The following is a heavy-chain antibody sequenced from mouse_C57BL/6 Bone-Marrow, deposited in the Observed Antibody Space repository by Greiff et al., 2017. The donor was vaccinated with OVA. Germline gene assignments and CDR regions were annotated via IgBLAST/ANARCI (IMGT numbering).Heavy chain of an antibody. D-gene: IGHD4-1*01. CDR2: IDPANGNT. J-gene: IGHJ1*03. CDR3: ARSSPKLGRRYFDV. CDR1: GFNIKNTY. V-gene: IGHV14-3*01. Sequence: EVKLMESVAELVRPGASVKLSCTASGFNIKNTYMHWVKQRPEQGLECIGRIDPANGNTKYAPKFQGKATITADTSSNTAYLQLSSLTSEDTAIYYGARSSPKLGRRYFDVWGTGTTVTVSS.